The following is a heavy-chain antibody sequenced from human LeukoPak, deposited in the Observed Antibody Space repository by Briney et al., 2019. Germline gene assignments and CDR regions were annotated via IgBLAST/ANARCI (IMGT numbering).Heavy chain of an antibody. CDR3: ARVPQYQLPYRGIDP. V-gene: IGHV4-34*01. CDR2: INHSGSS. D-gene: IGHD2-2*01. J-gene: IGHJ5*02. CDR1: GGSFSGYY. Sequence: SSETLFLTRAVYGGSFSGYYWSWIRQPPGKGLEWIGEINHSGSSNYNPSLKSRVTISVDTSKNQFSLKLSSVTAADTAVYYCARVPQYQLPYRGIDPWGQGTLVTVSS.